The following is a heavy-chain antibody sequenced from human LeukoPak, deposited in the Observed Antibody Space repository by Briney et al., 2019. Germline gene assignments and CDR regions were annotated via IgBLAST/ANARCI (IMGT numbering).Heavy chain of an antibody. CDR3: ARASYDYVWGSYRLDEGFDP. J-gene: IGHJ5*02. D-gene: IGHD3-16*02. Sequence: PSQTLSLTCTVSGGSTSSGGYYWSWIRQHPGKGLEWIGYIYYSGSTYYDPSLKSRVTISVDTSKNQFSLKLSSVTAADTAVYYCARASYDYVWGSYRLDEGFDPWGQGTLVTVSS. CDR2: IYYSGST. CDR1: GGSTSSGGYY. V-gene: IGHV4-31*03.